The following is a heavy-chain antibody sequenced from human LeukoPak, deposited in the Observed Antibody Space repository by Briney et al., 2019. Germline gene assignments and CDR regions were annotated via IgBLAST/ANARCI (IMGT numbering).Heavy chain of an antibody. J-gene: IGHJ4*02. CDR2: IYSGGST. D-gene: IGHD3-22*01. V-gene: IGHV3-66*01. CDR1: GFTVSSNY. Sequence: GGSLRLSCAASGFTVSSNYMSWVRQAPGKGLEWVSVIYSGGSTYYADSVKGRFTISRDNSKNTLYLQMNSLRAEDTAVYYCARVQSRVFHDSSGYYYFDYWGQGTLVTVSS. CDR3: ARVQSRVFHDSSGYYYFDY.